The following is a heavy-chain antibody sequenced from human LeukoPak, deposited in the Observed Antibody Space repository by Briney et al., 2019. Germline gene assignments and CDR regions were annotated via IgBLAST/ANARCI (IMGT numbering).Heavy chain of an antibody. CDR3: ARDRRGYYDSSGYYDY. CDR2: ISAYNGNT. Sequence: GASVKVSCKASGYTSTSYGISWVRQAPGQGLEWMGWISAYNGNTNYAQKLQGRVTMTTDTSTSTAYMELRSLRSDDTAVYYCARDRRGYYDSSGYYDYWGQGTLVTVSS. J-gene: IGHJ4*02. D-gene: IGHD3-22*01. CDR1: GYTSTSYG. V-gene: IGHV1-18*01.